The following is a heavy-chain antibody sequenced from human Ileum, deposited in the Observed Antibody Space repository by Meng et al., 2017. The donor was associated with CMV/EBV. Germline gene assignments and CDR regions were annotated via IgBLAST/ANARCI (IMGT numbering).Heavy chain of an antibody. D-gene: IGHD6-19*01. CDR2: IYYSGNT. V-gene: IGHV4-31*03. CDR1: NGSISSGAHY. J-gene: IGHJ5*02. Sequence: CTVSNGSISSGAHYWSWIRQHPGKGLEWIGYIYYSGNTSYNPSLQSRATISVDTSQNSFSLRLSSVTAADTAVYYCARLRAGISCFDPWGQGALVTVSS. CDR3: ARLRAGISCFDP.